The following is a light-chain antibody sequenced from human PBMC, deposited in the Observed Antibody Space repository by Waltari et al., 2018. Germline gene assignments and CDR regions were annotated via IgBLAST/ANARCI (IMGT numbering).Light chain of an antibody. CDR1: QSVSIN. CDR2: GAS. V-gene: IGKV3-15*01. J-gene: IGKJ1*01. CDR3: QQYKNWPRGT. Sequence: EIVMTQSPATLSVSPGERATLSCRASQSVSINLAWYQQKPGQPPRLLIYGASTRATGVPASFSGRGSGTDFTLTISSLQSEDFAVYYCQQYKNWPRGTFGQGTKVEIK.